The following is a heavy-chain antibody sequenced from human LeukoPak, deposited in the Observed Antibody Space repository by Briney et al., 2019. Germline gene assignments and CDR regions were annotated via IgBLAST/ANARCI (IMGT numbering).Heavy chain of an antibody. CDR1: GFXFSSYW. D-gene: IGHD6-19*01. Sequence: GGSLRLSCAASGFXFSSYWMQWVRQAPGKGLVWDSRIDGDGSSTNYADSVKGRFTISRDNAKSSLYLQMNSLRVEDTAVYYCATTLTRDSSGSYGALDYWGQGALVTVSS. J-gene: IGHJ4*02. V-gene: IGHV3-74*01. CDR2: IDGDGSST. CDR3: ATTLTRDSSGSYGALDY.